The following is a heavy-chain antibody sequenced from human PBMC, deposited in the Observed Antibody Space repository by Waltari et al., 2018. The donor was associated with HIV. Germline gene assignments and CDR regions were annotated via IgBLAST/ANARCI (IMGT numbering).Heavy chain of an antibody. V-gene: IGHV3-7*01. Sequence: EVSWMALGGGLVESGGPLRLHCAAPGFPFTTYWMCWVRQTPGKGLEWVAYIKGDGSGNYYMGSVKGRFTISRDNAKNSMFLQMNSLRAEDTAVYYCARIGTFPHNYAIDFWGQGTTVTVSS. D-gene: IGHD1-26*01. CDR3: ARIGTFPHNYAIDF. CDR1: GFPFTTYW. CDR2: IKGDGSGN. J-gene: IGHJ6*02.